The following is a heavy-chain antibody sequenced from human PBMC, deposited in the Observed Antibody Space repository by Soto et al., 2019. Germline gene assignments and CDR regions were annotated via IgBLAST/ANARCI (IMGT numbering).Heavy chain of an antibody. CDR2: IYYSGST. CDR1: GGSISSYY. Sequence: SETLSLTCTVSGGSISSYYWSWIRQPPGKGLEWIGYIYYSGSTNYNPPLKSRVSISVDTSKNQFSLKLSSVTAADTAVYYCARAYGDSDILTGYLNWFDPWGQGTLVTVSS. J-gene: IGHJ5*02. CDR3: ARAYGDSDILTGYLNWFDP. D-gene: IGHD3-9*01. V-gene: IGHV4-59*01.